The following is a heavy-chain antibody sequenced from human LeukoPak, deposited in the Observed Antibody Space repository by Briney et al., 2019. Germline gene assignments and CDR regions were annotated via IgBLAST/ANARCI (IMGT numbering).Heavy chain of an antibody. CDR3: ARGYSGYDIPPFDP. J-gene: IGHJ5*02. D-gene: IGHD5-12*01. V-gene: IGHV3-21*01. CDR2: ISNSSSYI. Sequence: GSLRLSCAASGFTFSSYSMNWVRQAPGKGVELVSSISNSSSYIYYADSVKGRFTISRDNDKNSLYLQMNSLRAEDTAVYYCARGYSGYDIPPFDPWGQGTLVTVSS. CDR1: GFTFSSYS.